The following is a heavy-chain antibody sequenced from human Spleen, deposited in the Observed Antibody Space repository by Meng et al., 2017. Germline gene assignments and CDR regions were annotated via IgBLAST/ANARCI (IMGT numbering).Heavy chain of an antibody. CDR1: GFTFSSYS. V-gene: IGHV3-23*01. CDR2: ISGSGGST. CDR3: AKARATVTYYYYGMDV. J-gene: IGHJ6*02. Sequence: GESLKISCAASGFTFSSYSMNWVRQAPGKGLEWVSEISGSGGSTYYADSVKGRFTISRDNSKNTLYLQMNSLRAEDTAVYYCAKARATVTYYYYGMDVWGQGTTVTVSS. D-gene: IGHD4-17*01.